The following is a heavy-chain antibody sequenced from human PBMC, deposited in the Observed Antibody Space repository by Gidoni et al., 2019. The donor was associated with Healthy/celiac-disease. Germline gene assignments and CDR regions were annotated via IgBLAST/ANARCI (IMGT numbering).Heavy chain of an antibody. CDR2: IIPILGIA. CDR1: GGTFSSYA. V-gene: IGHV1-69*04. D-gene: IGHD3-10*01. Sequence: QLQLVQSGAEVKKTGSSVKVSCKASGGTFSSYAIRWVRQAPGQGREWMGRIIPILGIANYAQKFQGRVTITADKSTSTAYMELSSLRSEDTAVYYCARQEGSDYYYYMDVWGKGTTVTVSS. J-gene: IGHJ6*03. CDR3: ARQEGSDYYYYMDV.